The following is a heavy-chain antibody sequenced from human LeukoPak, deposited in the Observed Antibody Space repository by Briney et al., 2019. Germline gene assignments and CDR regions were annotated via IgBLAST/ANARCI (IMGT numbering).Heavy chain of an antibody. CDR2: ISGDGSGT. Sequence: GGSLRLSCTASGFTFDDYVMPWVRPAPGKGLEWVSLISGDGSGTYYADSVKGRFTISGDNSKNSLFLHMSGLRAEDTALYYCATQNPPGSGYYDTYNWFDPWGQGTLVTVAS. V-gene: IGHV3-43*02. CDR1: GFTFDDYV. CDR3: ATQNPPGSGYYDTYNWFDP. D-gene: IGHD5-12*01. J-gene: IGHJ5*02.